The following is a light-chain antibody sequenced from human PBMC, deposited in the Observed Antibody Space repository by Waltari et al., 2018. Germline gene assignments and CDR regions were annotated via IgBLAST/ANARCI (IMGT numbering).Light chain of an antibody. Sequence: QSALTQPPSASGSPGQSVTISCTGTSSDVGGYTSVSWYQQHPGKAPKLIVYKDYERPSGVPDRCSASKSGTSASLAISGLRSDDEADYYCATWDDSLNGWVFGGGTKLTVL. CDR2: KDY. CDR3: ATWDDSLNGWV. J-gene: IGLJ3*02. V-gene: IGLV2-8*01. CDR1: SSDVGGYTS.